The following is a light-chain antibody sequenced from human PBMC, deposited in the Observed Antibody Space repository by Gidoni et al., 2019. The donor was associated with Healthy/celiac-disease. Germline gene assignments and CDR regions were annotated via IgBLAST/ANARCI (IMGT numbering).Light chain of an antibody. J-gene: IGKJ4*01. Sequence: DIQMTPSPSSLSASVGDRVTITCRASQGIINYLAWYQQKPGKVPKLLIYAASTLQSGVPSRFSGSGSGTDFTLTISSLQPEDVATYYCQKYNSASLTFGGGTKVEIK. CDR1: QGIINY. CDR3: QKYNSASLT. V-gene: IGKV1-27*01. CDR2: AAS.